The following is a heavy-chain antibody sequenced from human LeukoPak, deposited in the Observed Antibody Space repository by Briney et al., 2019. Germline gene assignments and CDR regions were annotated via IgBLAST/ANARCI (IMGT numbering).Heavy chain of an antibody. CDR1: GFTFSNYA. D-gene: IGHD6-19*01. V-gene: IGHV3-64D*06. J-gene: IGHJ5*02. Sequence: GGSLRLSCSASGFTFSNYAIHWVRQAPGKGLEYVSAISSTGRSTFYAESVKGRFTISRDNSKNMIYLQMSSLRPEDTAVYYCLKAPNSGWYPPWFDPWGQGILVTVSS. CDR2: ISSTGRST. CDR3: LKAPNSGWYPPWFDP.